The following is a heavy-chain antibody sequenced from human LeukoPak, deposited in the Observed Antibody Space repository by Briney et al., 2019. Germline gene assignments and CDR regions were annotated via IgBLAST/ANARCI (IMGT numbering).Heavy chain of an antibody. J-gene: IGHJ4*02. Sequence: SETLSLTCTVSGGSISSYYWSWIRQPAGKGLEWIGRFYSGGGTDYSPFLKSRVTMSVDTSKNQFSLKLSSVTAADTAVYYCARVYSGYDLPGSLANYYFDYWGQGTLVTVSS. CDR2: FYSGGGT. D-gene: IGHD5-12*01. V-gene: IGHV4-4*07. CDR1: GGSISSYY. CDR3: ARVYSGYDLPGSLANYYFDY.